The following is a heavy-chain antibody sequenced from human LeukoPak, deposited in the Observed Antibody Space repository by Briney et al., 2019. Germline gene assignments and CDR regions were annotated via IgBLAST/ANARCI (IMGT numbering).Heavy chain of an antibody. V-gene: IGHV3-21*01. CDR3: TRGYGSGSYYSARIGYYFDY. J-gene: IGHJ4*02. CDR2: ITGSSSYR. Sequence: PGGSLRLSCAASGFSFNDYSTNWVRQAPGKGLEWVSSITGSSSYRYYADSVKGRFTVSRDNGKRSLFLQMNSLRAEDTAVYYCTRGYGSGSYYSARIGYYFDYWGKGALLTVSS. D-gene: IGHD3-10*01. CDR1: GFSFNDYS.